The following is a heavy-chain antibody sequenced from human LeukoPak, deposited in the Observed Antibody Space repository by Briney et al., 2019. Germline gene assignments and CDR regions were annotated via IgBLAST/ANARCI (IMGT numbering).Heavy chain of an antibody. Sequence: PGGSLRLSCAASGFTFSTSWMYWVRQAPGKGLVWVSRINSDGSSTSYADSVKGRFTISRDNAKNSLYLQMNSLRAEDTAVYYCARDHRLLPWFDPWGQGTLVTVSS. V-gene: IGHV3-74*01. CDR2: INSDGSST. CDR1: GFTFSTSW. J-gene: IGHJ5*02. CDR3: ARDHRLLPWFDP. D-gene: IGHD5-18*01.